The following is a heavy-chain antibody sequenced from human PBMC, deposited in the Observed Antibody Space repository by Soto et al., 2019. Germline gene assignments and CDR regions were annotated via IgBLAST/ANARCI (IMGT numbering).Heavy chain of an antibody. J-gene: IGHJ4*02. CDR2: ISAYNGNT. D-gene: IGHD2-21*02. Sequence: ASVKVSCKASGYTFTSNGISWVRQAPGQGLEWMGWISAYNGNTNYAQKLQGRVTMTTDTSTSTAYMELRSLRSDDTAVYHCARDLAYCGGDCYPIDYWGQGTLVTVSS. CDR1: GYTFTSNG. V-gene: IGHV1-18*01. CDR3: ARDLAYCGGDCYPIDY.